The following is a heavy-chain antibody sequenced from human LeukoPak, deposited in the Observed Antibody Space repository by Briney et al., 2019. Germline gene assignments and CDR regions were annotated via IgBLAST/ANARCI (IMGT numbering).Heavy chain of an antibody. D-gene: IGHD2-2*01. Sequence: PSETLSLTCTVSGGSISSYYWSWIRQPSGKGLEWIGYIYYSGSTNYNPSLKSRVTISVDTSKNQFSLKLSSVTAADTAVYYCARTPRYQLTFDYWGQGTLVTVSS. CDR3: ARTPRYQLTFDY. CDR2: IYYSGST. CDR1: GGSISSYY. V-gene: IGHV4-59*01. J-gene: IGHJ4*02.